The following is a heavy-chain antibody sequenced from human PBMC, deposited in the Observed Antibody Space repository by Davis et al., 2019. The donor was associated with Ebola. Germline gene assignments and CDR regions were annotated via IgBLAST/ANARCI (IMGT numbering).Heavy chain of an antibody. CDR1: GFTFSSYW. D-gene: IGHD4-17*01. CDR3: ARGTVTKTR. Sequence: GESLKIPCAASGFTFSSYWMSWVRQAPGKGLEWVANIKQDGSEKYYVDSVKGRFTISRDNAKNSLYLQMNSLRAEDTAVYYCARGTVTKTRWGQGTLVTVSS. J-gene: IGHJ4*02. V-gene: IGHV3-7*01. CDR2: IKQDGSEK.